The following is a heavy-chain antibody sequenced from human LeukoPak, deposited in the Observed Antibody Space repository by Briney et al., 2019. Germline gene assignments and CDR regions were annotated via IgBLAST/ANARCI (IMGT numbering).Heavy chain of an antibody. CDR1: GGSFSGHY. D-gene: IGHD3-10*01. CDR2: INHSGST. Sequence: PSETLSLTCAVYGGSFSGHYCGSIRQPPGRGLGWNGVINHSGSTNTNPSLKGRVTISVDTSKDQFSLKLSSVTAADTAVYYCARGRGAYGSGSYSANWFDPWGQGTLVTVSS. V-gene: IGHV4-34*01. J-gene: IGHJ5*02. CDR3: ARGRGAYGSGSYSANWFDP.